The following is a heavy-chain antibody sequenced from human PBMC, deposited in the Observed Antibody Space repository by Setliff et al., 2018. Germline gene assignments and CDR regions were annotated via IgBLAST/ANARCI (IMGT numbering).Heavy chain of an antibody. CDR1: GFTFSRYW. D-gene: IGHD3-3*01. CDR3: ARDNGFWSGYSLDY. V-gene: IGHV3-7*01. J-gene: IGHJ4*02. Sequence: GGSLRLSCAASGFTFSRYWMSWVRQAPGKGLEWVANIKQDGSEKYYVDSVKGRFTISRDNAKNSLYLQMNSLGAEDTAVYYCARDNGFWSGYSLDYWGQGTLVTVSS. CDR2: IKQDGSEK.